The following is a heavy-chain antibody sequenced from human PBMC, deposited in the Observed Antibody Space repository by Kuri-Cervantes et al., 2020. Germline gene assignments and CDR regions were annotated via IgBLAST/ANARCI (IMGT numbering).Heavy chain of an antibody. CDR2: INAGSGNT. Sequence: ASVKVSCKASGYTLTTYDMHWVRQAPGQRLEWMGWINAGSGNTKYSQKFQGRITITSDTSASTAYMELSSLRSEDTAVYYCARGGVYSSSWYEEGPYYYYYYMDVWGKGTTVTVSS. D-gene: IGHD6-13*01. V-gene: IGHV1-3*01. CDR3: ARGGVYSSSWYEEGPYYYYYYMDV. J-gene: IGHJ6*03. CDR1: GYTLTTYD.